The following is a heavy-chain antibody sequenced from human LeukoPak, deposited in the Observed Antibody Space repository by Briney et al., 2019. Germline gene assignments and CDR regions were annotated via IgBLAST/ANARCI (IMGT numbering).Heavy chain of an antibody. V-gene: IGHV3-66*01. CDR1: GFTVSWKY. J-gene: IGHJ5*02. CDR3: ARVAVAGTWWFDP. D-gene: IGHD6-19*01. Sequence: GGSLRLSCAASGFTVSWKYMSWVRQGPGKGLEWVSVIYSGGSTSYADSVRGRFTISRDNSKNTLYLQMNSLRAEDTAVYYCARVAVAGTWWFDPWGQGTLVTVSS. CDR2: IYSGGST.